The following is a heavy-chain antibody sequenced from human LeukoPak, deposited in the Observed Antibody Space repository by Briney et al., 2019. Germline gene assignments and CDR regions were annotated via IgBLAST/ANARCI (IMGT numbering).Heavy chain of an antibody. D-gene: IGHD3-9*01. CDR3: ARAGIYYDILTGYYSKWAFDI. CDR2: INHSGST. J-gene: IGHJ3*02. V-gene: IGHV4-34*01. Sequence: SETLSLTCAVYGGSFSGYYWSWLRQPPGKGLEWIGEINHSGSTNYNPSLKSRVTISVDTSKNQFSLKLSSVTAADTAVYYCARAGIYYDILTGYYSKWAFDIWGQGTMVTVSS. CDR1: GGSFSGYY.